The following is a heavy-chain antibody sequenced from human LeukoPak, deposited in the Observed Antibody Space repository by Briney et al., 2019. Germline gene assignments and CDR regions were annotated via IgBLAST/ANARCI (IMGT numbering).Heavy chain of an antibody. CDR1: GGSVSSGSYY. J-gene: IGHJ4*02. CDR2: IYYSGST. D-gene: IGHD1-1*01. CDR3: AGNWNGIDY. Sequence: PSETLSLTCTVSGGSVSSGSYYWSWVRQPPGKGLEWIGYIYYSGSTNYNPSLKSRVTISLDTSKNQFSLRLISVTAADTAVYYCAGNWNGIDYWGQGTLVTVSS. V-gene: IGHV4-61*01.